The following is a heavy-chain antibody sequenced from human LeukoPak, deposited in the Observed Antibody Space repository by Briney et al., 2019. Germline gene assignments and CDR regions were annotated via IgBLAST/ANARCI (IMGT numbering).Heavy chain of an antibody. Sequence: PGGSLRLSCAASGFTVSNNYMTWVRQAPGKGLEWVSYISSSSSTIYYADSVKGRFTISRDNAKNSLYLQMNSLRAEDTAVYYCARDMVHGMDVWGQGTTVTVSS. D-gene: IGHD3-10*01. CDR2: ISSSSSTI. V-gene: IGHV3-48*04. CDR3: ARDMVHGMDV. J-gene: IGHJ6*02. CDR1: GFTVSNNY.